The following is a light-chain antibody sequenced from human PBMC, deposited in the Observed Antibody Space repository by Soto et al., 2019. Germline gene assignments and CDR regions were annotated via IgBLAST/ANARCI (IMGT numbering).Light chain of an antibody. CDR2: GAS. CDR3: QQYASSPLT. V-gene: IGKV3-20*01. Sequence: EIVLTQSPGSLSLSPGERATLSCRASQTVGRNYLAWYQQKPGQTPRLLIHGASNRATGIPDRISGSGSGTDFTLIISRLEPEDFAVYSCQQYASSPLTFGGGTKVEIK. J-gene: IGKJ4*01. CDR1: QTVGRNY.